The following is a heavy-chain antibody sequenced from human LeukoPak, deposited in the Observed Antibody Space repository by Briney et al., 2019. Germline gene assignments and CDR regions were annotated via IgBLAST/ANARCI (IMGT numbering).Heavy chain of an antibody. CDR3: IRALSGSEDY. V-gene: IGHV3-74*01. J-gene: IGHJ4*02. CDR2: TNSDETTI. D-gene: IGHD2-15*01. Sequence: GGSLRLSCAASGFTFSRHWVHWVRQAPGKGLVWVSRTNSDETTIDYADSVKGRFTISRDNVKNTVYLQMNSLRAEDTAVYYCIRALSGSEDYWGQGTLVTVSS. CDR1: GFTFSRHW.